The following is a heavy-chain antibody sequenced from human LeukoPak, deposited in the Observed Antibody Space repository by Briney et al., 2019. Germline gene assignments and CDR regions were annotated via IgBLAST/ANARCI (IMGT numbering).Heavy chain of an antibody. J-gene: IGHJ5*02. D-gene: IGHD7-27*01. Sequence: SETLSLTCAVYGGSFSGYYWSWIRQPPGKGLEWIGEINHSGSTNYNPSLKSRVTISVDTSKNQFSLKLGSVTAADTAVYYCARGYLGSGWFDPWGQGTLVTVSS. V-gene: IGHV4-34*01. CDR1: GGSFSGYY. CDR3: ARGYLGSGWFDP. CDR2: INHSGST.